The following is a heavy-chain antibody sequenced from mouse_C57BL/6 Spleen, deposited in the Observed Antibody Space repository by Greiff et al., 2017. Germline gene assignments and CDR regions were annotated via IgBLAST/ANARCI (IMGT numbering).Heavy chain of an antibody. CDR3: AREGYLY. Sequence: VQLQQSGAELVRPGTSVKVSCKASGYAFTNYLIEWVKQRPGQGLEWIGVINPGSGGTNYNEQFKGKATLTADKSSSTAYMQLSSLTSEDSAVYFCAREGYLYWGQGTLVTVSA. CDR1: GYAFTNYL. CDR2: INPGSGGT. J-gene: IGHJ3*01. D-gene: IGHD2-3*01. V-gene: IGHV1-54*01.